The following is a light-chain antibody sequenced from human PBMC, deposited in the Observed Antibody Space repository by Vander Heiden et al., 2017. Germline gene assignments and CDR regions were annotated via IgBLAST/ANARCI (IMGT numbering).Light chain of an antibody. CDR3: QVWDSSSDHHLV. CDR1: NIGSKS. Sequence: SYVLTQPPPVSVAPGQTARITCGGNNIGSKSVHWYQQKPGQAPVLVVYADSDRPSGIPERFSCSNSGNTATLTISRVDAGDEADYYCQVWDSSSDHHLVFGGGTKLTVL. CDR2: ADS. J-gene: IGLJ2*01. V-gene: IGLV3-21*02.